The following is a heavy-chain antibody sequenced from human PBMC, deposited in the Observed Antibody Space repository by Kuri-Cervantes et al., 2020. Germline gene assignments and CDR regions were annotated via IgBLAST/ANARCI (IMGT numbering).Heavy chain of an antibody. CDR1: GYTFTSYD. V-gene: IGHV1-8*01. CDR3: ARGPYDFWSGYSYYYYYGMDV. J-gene: IGHJ6*02. D-gene: IGHD3-3*01. CDR2: MNPNSGNT. Sequence: ASVKVSCKASGYTFTSYDINWVRQAAGQGLEWMGWMNPNSGNTGYAQKFQGRVTMTRNTSISTAYMELSSLRSEDTAVYYCARGPYDFWSGYSYYYYYGMDVWGQGTMVTVSS.